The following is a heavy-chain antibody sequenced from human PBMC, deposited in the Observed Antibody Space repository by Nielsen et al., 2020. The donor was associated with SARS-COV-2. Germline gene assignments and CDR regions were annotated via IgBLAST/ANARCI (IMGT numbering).Heavy chain of an antibody. D-gene: IGHD3-22*01. CDR3: ARKEDYYDSSGYGAN. J-gene: IGHJ4*02. CDR1: GFTFSSYA. V-gene: IGHV3-23*01. CDR2: ISGSGGST. Sequence: GGSLRLSCAASGFTFSSYAMSWVRQAPGKGLEWVSAISGSGGSTYYADSVKGRFTISRDNSKNTLYLQMNSLRAEDTAVYYCARKEDYYDSSGYGANWGQGTLVTVSS.